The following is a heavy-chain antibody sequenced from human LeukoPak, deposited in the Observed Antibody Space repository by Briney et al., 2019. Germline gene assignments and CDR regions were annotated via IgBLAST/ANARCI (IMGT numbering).Heavy chain of an antibody. CDR1: GFTFSSYW. J-gene: IGHJ4*02. D-gene: IGHD4-17*01. CDR2: INSDGSST. CDR3: ARDHDYGDFDY. Sequence: QAEGSLRLSCAASGFTFSSYWMHWVRQAPGKGLVWVSRINSDGSSTSYADSVKGRFTISRDNAKNTLYLQMNSLRAEDTAVYYCARDHDYGDFDYWGQGTLVTVSS. V-gene: IGHV3-74*01.